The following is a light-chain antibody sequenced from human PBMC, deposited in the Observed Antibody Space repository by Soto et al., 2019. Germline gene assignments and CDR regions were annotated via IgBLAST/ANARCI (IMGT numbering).Light chain of an antibody. CDR3: ATWDDGLDGYV. V-gene: IGLV1-44*01. CDR1: SSNIGSNT. Sequence: QSVLTHPPSASGSPGQRVTISCSGSSSNIGSNTVNWYQQLPGTAPKLLIYNNNQRPSGVPDRFSGSKSGTSASLAISGLQSEDEADYYCATWDDGLDGYVFGTGTKVTVL. CDR2: NNN. J-gene: IGLJ1*01.